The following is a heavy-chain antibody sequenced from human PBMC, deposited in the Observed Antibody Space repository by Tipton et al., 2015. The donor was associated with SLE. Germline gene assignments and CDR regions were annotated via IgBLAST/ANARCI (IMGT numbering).Heavy chain of an antibody. V-gene: IGHV4-4*07. CDR2: VYTSGNT. CDR1: DDSISSYY. Sequence: LRLSCTVSDDSISSYYWNWIRQPAGKGLEWIGRVYTSGNTNYNPSLKSRVTMSVDTSRNQFYLKLSSVTAADTAVYYCARAYSDSSGYAFDIWGQGTMVTVSS. D-gene: IGHD3-22*01. CDR3: ARAYSDSSGYAFDI. J-gene: IGHJ3*02.